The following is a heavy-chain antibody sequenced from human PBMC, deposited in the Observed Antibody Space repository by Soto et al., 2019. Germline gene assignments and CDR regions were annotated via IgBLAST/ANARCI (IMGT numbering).Heavy chain of an antibody. V-gene: IGHV1-18*04. D-gene: IGHD3-16*01. Sequence: QVQLVQSGAEVKKPGASVKVSYKTSGYTFTNHGINWVRHAPGQGLEWMGWINPYNANENYAQKLQGRVIMPPDTHTSTAYMDLRSLTSDDAAVYYCARDRVAGIWGEAFEIWGQGTMVTVSS. CDR1: GYTFTNHG. CDR2: INPYNANE. CDR3: ARDRVAGIWGEAFEI. J-gene: IGHJ3*02.